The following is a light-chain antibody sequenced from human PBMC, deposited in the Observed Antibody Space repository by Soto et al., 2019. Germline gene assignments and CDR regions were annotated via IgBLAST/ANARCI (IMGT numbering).Light chain of an antibody. CDR2: LGS. J-gene: IGKJ4*01. CDR1: QSLLHSNGYNY. V-gene: IGKV2-28*01. Sequence: DIVMTHSPLSLPVTPGAPASISCRSSQSLLHSNGYNYLDWYLQKPGQSPQLLIYLGSNRASGVTDRFSGSGSGTDFTLNISRVEAEDVGVYYCMQALQTPLTFGGGTKVEIK. CDR3: MQALQTPLT.